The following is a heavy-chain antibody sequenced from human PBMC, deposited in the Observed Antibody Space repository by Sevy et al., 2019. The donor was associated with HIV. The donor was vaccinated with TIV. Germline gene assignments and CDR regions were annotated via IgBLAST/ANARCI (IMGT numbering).Heavy chain of an antibody. CDR3: ATQYSYDY. D-gene: IGHD4-4*01. J-gene: IGHJ4*02. CDR1: GHTFSDYY. V-gene: IGHV1-2*02. CDR2: INSNSGAI. Sequence: ASVKVSCKAYGHTFSDYYIQWVRQAPGQGLEWMGWINSNSGAISYAQKFRDRVTMTSDTSISTAYMELSRLRSDDTAVYYCATQYSYDYWGQGTLVTVSS.